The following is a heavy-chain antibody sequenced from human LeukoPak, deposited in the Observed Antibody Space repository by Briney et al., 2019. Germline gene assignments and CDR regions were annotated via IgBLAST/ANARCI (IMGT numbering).Heavy chain of an antibody. J-gene: IGHJ3*02. Sequence: PGGSLRLSCAGSGFIFSQFWMQWVRQVPGKGLVWVSRINGDGSSTNYADSVKGRFTISRDNAKNTLYLQMNSLRAEDTAVYYCARDGLPAARDIWGQETMVTVSS. CDR1: GFIFSQFW. V-gene: IGHV3-74*01. D-gene: IGHD6-6*01. CDR3: ARDGLPAARDI. CDR2: INGDGSST.